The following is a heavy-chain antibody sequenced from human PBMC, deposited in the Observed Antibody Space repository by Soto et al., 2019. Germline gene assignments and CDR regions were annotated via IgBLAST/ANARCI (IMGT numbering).Heavy chain of an antibody. Sequence: QVQLQESGPGLVKPSETLSLTCTVSGGSISSYYWSWIRQPPGKGLEWIGYIYYSGSTNYNPSLKSRVTISVDTSKNQFSLKLSSVAAADTAVYYCARAGHYYDSSGYYLSATFDYWGQGTLVTVSS. V-gene: IGHV4-59*01. CDR1: GGSISSYY. CDR3: ARAGHYYDSSGYYLSATFDY. J-gene: IGHJ4*02. D-gene: IGHD3-22*01. CDR2: IYYSGST.